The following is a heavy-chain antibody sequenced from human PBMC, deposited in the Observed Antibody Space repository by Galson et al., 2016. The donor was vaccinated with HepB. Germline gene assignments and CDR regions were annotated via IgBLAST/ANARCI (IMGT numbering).Heavy chain of an antibody. J-gene: IGHJ4*02. Sequence: SLRLSCAASGFALSSHTMNWVRKAPGKGLEWLSDISNSGRTIHYADSVEGRFAISRDNAKNSLHLQMQSLRDEDTAVYYCASSGVRGFDKWGQGTLVTVSS. CDR1: GFALSSHT. V-gene: IGHV3-48*02. D-gene: IGHD3-10*01. CDR2: ISNSGRTI. CDR3: ASSGVRGFDK.